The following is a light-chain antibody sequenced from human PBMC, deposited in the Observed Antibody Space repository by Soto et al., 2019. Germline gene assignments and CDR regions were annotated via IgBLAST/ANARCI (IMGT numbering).Light chain of an antibody. Sequence: DIQMTQSPFSLSASVGDRVTITCRASESISRHLNWYQQKPGKAPKLLIYAASSLQNGVPSRFSGGGSGTDFSLTISNLQPEDFATYYCQQSYSTLSLTFGQGTRLEIK. J-gene: IGKJ5*01. CDR1: ESISRH. V-gene: IGKV1-39*01. CDR2: AAS. CDR3: QQSYSTLSLT.